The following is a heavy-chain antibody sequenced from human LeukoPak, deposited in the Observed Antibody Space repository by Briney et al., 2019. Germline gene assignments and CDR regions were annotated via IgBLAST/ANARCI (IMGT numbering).Heavy chain of an antibody. J-gene: IGHJ5*02. CDR1: GYTFTSYD. Sequence: ASVKVSCKASGYTFTSYDINWVRQATEQGLEWMGWMNPNSGNTGYAQKFQGRVTITRNTSISTAYMELSSLRSEDTAVYYCARGLWFGELSWFDPWGQGTLVTVSS. D-gene: IGHD3-10*01. CDR3: ARGLWFGELSWFDP. CDR2: MNPNSGNT. V-gene: IGHV1-8*03.